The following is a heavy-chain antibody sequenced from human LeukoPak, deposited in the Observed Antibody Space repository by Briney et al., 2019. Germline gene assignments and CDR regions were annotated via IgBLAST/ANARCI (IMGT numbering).Heavy chain of an antibody. CDR3: ANGLLQLWFFDS. J-gene: IGHJ4*02. D-gene: IGHD5-18*01. V-gene: IGHV3-30*02. Sequence: RAGGSLRLSCAASGFTFSSYGMHWVRQAPDKGLEWVAFIRYEGSSKYYADSVKGRFTISRDNSKNTLYLQMDSLRAEDTAVYYCANGLLQLWFFDSWGQGTLVTVSS. CDR2: IRYEGSSK. CDR1: GFTFSSYG.